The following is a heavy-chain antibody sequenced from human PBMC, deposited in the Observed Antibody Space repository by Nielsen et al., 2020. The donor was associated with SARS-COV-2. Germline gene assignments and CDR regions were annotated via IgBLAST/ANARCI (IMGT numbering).Heavy chain of an antibody. D-gene: IGHD3-10*01. CDR3: ARGGIALVRGTPERFDP. J-gene: IGHJ5*02. Sequence: ASVKVSCKASGYTFSHYVINWVRQAPGQGLEWMGWMNTNTGDPMYAQDFTGRFVFSLDSSVSTAYLHISGLKSEDTAVYYCARGGIALVRGTPERFDPWGQGTLVTVSS. V-gene: IGHV7-4-1*02. CDR1: GYTFSHYV. CDR2: MNTNTGDP.